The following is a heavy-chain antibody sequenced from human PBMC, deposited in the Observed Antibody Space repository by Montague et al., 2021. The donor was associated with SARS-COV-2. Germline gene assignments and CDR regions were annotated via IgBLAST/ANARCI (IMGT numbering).Heavy chain of an antibody. Sequence: SLRLPCAASGFTFSSYAMSWVRQAPGKGLEWVSVIYSGGSSTYYADSVKGRFTISRDNSKNTLYLQMNSPRAEDTAVYYCAKSRGIRYDSSGYYYPLDYWGQGTLVTVSS. J-gene: IGHJ4*02. CDR2: IYSGGSST. D-gene: IGHD3-22*01. CDR3: AKSRGIRYDSSGYYYPLDY. V-gene: IGHV3-23*03. CDR1: GFTFSSYA.